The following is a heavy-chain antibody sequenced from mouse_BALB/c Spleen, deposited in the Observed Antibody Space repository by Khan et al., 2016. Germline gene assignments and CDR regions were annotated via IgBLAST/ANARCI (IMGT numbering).Heavy chain of an antibody. D-gene: IGHD2-4*01. CDR1: DYSFTAYF. V-gene: IGHV1-20*02. Sequence: VQLKQSGPELVKPGASVRISCKASDYSFTAYFMNWVMQSHGKSLEWIGRVSPYNGDTFYNQKFKGKATLTVDKSSSTVHMELRSLASEDYAVYYCARSGDYGTFAYWGQGTLVTVSA. CDR2: VSPYNGDT. J-gene: IGHJ3*01. CDR3: ARSGDYGTFAY.